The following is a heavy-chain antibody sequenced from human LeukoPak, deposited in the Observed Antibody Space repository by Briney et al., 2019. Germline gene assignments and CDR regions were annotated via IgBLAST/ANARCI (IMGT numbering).Heavy chain of an antibody. CDR2: IHSSGST. V-gene: IGHV4-59*01. Sequence: SETVSLTCTVSGGSISSDYWSWVRQPPGKGLEWIGYIHSSGSTNYNPSLKSRVAISVDTSKNEFSLKLSSVNAADTAVYYCARGRGLDYWGQGTLVIDCS. D-gene: IGHD2-15*01. J-gene: IGHJ4*02. CDR1: GGSISSDY. CDR3: ARGRGLDY.